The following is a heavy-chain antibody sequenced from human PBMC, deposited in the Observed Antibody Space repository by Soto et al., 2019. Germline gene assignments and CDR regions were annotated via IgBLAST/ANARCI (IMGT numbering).Heavy chain of an antibody. CDR3: ARDSIAAAGWNPYYYYGMDV. J-gene: IGHJ6*02. Sequence: GASVKVSCKASGGTFSSYAISWVRQAPGQGLEWMGGIIPIFGTANYAQKFQGRVTITADESTSTAYMELSSLRSEDTAVYYCARDSIAAAGWNPYYYYGMDVWGQGTTVTVSS. D-gene: IGHD6-13*01. V-gene: IGHV1-69*13. CDR1: GGTFSSYA. CDR2: IIPIFGTA.